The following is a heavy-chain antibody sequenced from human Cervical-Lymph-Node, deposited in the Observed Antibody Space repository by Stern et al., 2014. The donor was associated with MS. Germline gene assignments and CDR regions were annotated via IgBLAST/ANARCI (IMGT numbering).Heavy chain of an antibody. J-gene: IGHJ4*02. D-gene: IGHD2-15*01. CDR3: VRGRWELLY. V-gene: IGHV3-30*14. CDR1: GFTFSTYA. CDR2: ISDDGTNQ. Sequence: QVQLGQSGGGVVQPGRSLRLSCATSGFTFSTYAMHWVRQAPGKGLEWGAVISDDGTNQYYADSVKGRFTTSRDNSKNILILQMNSLKTEDTAVYYCVRGRWELLYWGQGTLVTVSS.